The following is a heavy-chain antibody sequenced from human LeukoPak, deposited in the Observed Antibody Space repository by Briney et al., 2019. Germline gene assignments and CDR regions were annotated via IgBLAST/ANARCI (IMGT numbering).Heavy chain of an antibody. Sequence: PSETLSLTCTASGGSIISSAYSWGWIRQPPGKGLEYIGNIYYSGSAYYNPSLKSRVTLSVDTSNNQISLRLTSVTAADTAVYYCATLAGESWGQGTLVTVSS. J-gene: IGHJ5*02. D-gene: IGHD1-26*01. CDR1: GGSIISSAYS. CDR2: IYYSGSA. CDR3: ATLAGES. V-gene: IGHV4-39*01.